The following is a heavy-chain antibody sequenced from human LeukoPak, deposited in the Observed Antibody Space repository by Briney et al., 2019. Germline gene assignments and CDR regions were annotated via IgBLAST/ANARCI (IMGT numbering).Heavy chain of an antibody. CDR3: ARGDGYHFDH. J-gene: IGHJ4*02. D-gene: IGHD2-15*01. CDR1: GDSVSSTSAA. V-gene: IGHV6-1*01. CDR2: TYYRSKWFE. Sequence: SQTLSLTCAISGDSVSSTSAAWNWIRQSPSRGLEWLGRTYYRSKWFEDYVVSARSRISINPDTSKNHFSLQLTSVTPEDTAMYYCARGDGYHFDHWGQGSLVTVSS.